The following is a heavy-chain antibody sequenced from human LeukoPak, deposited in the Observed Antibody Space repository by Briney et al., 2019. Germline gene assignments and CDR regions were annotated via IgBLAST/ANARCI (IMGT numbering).Heavy chain of an antibody. J-gene: IGHJ3*02. CDR2: INHSGST. V-gene: IGHV4-34*01. CDR1: GGSFSGYY. D-gene: IGHD6-19*01. CDR3: ASPIIAVAGTASDAFDI. Sequence: SETLSLTCAVYGGSFSGYYWSWIRQPPGKGLEWIGEINHSGSTNYNPSLKSRVTISVDTSKNQFSLKLSSVTAADTAVYYCASPIIAVAGTASDAFDIWGQGTMVTVSS.